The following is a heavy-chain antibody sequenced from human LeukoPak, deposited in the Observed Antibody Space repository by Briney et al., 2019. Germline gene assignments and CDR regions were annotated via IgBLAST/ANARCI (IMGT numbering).Heavy chain of an antibody. CDR3: ARVIYDSFRYYFXX. J-gene: IGHJ4*02. Sequence: SETLSLTCTVSGGSISSYYWRWIRQPPGKGLEWIGYIYYSGSTNYNPSLKSRVTISVDTSKNQFSLKLSSVTAADTAVYYCARVIYDSFRYYFXXWGQXXLVT. V-gene: IGHV4-59*01. D-gene: IGHD2/OR15-2a*01. CDR2: IYYSGST. CDR1: GGSISSYY.